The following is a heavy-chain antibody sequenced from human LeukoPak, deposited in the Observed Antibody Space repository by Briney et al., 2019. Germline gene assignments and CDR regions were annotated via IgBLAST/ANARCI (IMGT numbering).Heavy chain of an antibody. CDR1: GFTFSSYA. Sequence: HPGGSLRLSCTASGFTFSSYAMTWVRQAPGKGLEWVSAISGSGGSTYYADSVKGRFTISRDNSKNTLYLQMNSLRAEDTAVYYCAKDRGSRLAGKLDYWGQGTLVTVSS. CDR3: AKDRGSRLAGKLDY. CDR2: ISGSGGST. D-gene: IGHD3-10*01. V-gene: IGHV3-23*01. J-gene: IGHJ4*02.